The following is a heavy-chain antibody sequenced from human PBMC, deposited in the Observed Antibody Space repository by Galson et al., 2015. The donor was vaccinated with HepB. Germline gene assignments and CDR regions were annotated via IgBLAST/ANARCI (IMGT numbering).Heavy chain of an antibody. CDR1: GFTFSSYW. CDR2: IKQDGSEK. V-gene: IGHV3-7*01. J-gene: IGHJ4*02. CDR3: ARDSRLYYDFWSVKYRAPLDY. D-gene: IGHD3-3*01. Sequence: SLRLSCAASGFTFSSYWMSWVRQAPGKGLEWVANIKQDGSEKYYVDSVKGRFTISRDNAKNSLYLQMNSLRAEDTAVYYCARDSRLYYDFWSVKYRAPLDYWGQGTLVTVSS.